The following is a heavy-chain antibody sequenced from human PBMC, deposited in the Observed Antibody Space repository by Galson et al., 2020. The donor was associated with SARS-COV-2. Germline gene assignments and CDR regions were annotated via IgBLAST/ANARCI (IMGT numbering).Heavy chain of an antibody. V-gene: IGHV4-61*02. J-gene: IGHJ3*01. D-gene: IGHD3-10*02. CDR3: ARSHVFNGNASAF. CDR2: SHTTGST. Sequence: RAQSRLECIGRSHTTGSTNYNPSLKSRVTISVDTSRNQFSLSLSSVTAADTAVYYCARSHVFNGNASAFWG.